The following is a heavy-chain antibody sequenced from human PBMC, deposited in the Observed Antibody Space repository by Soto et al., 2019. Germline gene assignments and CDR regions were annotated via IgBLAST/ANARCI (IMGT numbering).Heavy chain of an antibody. Sequence: GGSLRLSCAASGFTFSTYGMHWVRQAPGKGLEWVAFIQYHGINKDYADSVKGRFTISRDNSRNTLYLQMNSLRAEDTAVHYCARGLDYDSSGYYLDFWGQGALVTVSS. V-gene: IGHV3-30*02. J-gene: IGHJ4*02. D-gene: IGHD3-22*01. CDR3: ARGLDYDSSGYYLDF. CDR2: IQYHGINK. CDR1: GFTFSTYG.